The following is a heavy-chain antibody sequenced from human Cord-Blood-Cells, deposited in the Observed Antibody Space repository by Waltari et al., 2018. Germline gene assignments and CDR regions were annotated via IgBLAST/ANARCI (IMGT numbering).Heavy chain of an antibody. CDR3: ARDKGYCSSTSCYVWYFDL. J-gene: IGHJ2*01. Sequence: QVQLQESGPGLVKPSETLSLTCTVSGGSISSYYWSWIRQPAGKGLVWIGRIYTSGSTNYNPSLKSRGTRSVDTSKNQFSLKLSSVTAADTAVYYCARDKGYCSSTSCYVWYFDLWGRGTLVTVSS. CDR1: GGSISSYY. CDR2: IYTSGST. D-gene: IGHD2-2*01. V-gene: IGHV4-4*07.